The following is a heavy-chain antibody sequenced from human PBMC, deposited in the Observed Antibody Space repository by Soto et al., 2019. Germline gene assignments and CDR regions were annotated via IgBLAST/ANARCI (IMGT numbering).Heavy chain of an antibody. D-gene: IGHD2-2*01. V-gene: IGHV3-23*01. Sequence: GGSLRLSCAASGFTLSSYAMSWVRQAPGKGLEWVSAISGSGGSTYYADSVKGRFTISRDNSKNTLYLQMNSLRADDTAVYYCARVRGDIVVVPAATPYYYYGMDVWGQGTTVTVSS. CDR2: ISGSGGST. CDR1: GFTLSSYA. CDR3: ARVRGDIVVVPAATPYYYYGMDV. J-gene: IGHJ6*02.